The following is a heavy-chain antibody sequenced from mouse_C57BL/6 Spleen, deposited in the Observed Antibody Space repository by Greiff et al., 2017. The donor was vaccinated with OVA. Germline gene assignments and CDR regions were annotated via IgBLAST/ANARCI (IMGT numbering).Heavy chain of an antibody. CDR1: GFNIKDDY. V-gene: IGHV14-4*01. CDR2: IDPENGDT. D-gene: IGHD1-1*01. Sequence: EVQLQQSGVELVRPGASVKLSCTASGFNIKDDYMHWVKQRPEQGLEWIGWIDPENGDTEYASKFQGKATITADTSSNTAYLQLSSLTSEDTAVYYCTHYYGTSYYFDYWGQGTTLTVSS. J-gene: IGHJ2*01. CDR3: THYYGTSYYFDY.